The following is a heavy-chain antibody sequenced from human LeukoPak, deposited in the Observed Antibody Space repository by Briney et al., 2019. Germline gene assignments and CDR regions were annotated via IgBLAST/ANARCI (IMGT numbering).Heavy chain of an antibody. CDR3: ARERPGSSGYYFDY. CDR2: ISSSSSTI. D-gene: IGHD3-22*01. J-gene: IGHJ4*02. V-gene: IGHV3-48*01. CDR1: GFTFSSYS. Sequence: GGSLRLSCAASGFTFSSYSMNWVRQAPGKGLEWVSYISSSSSTIYYADSVKGRFTISRDNAKNSLYLQMNSLRAEDTALYYCARERPGSSGYYFDYWGQGTLVTVSS.